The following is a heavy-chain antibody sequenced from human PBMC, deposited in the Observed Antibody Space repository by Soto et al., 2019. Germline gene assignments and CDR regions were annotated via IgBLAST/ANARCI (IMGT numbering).Heavy chain of an antibody. D-gene: IGHD3-10*01. Sequence: QVQLQESGPGLVKPSETLSLTCAVSGASVSRIGFHWGWIRQPPGQGLEWIGSIYDAGTTFYNPSLKSRVTISADTSKNHFSLRLTSVTAADTAEYYCARRGSGHTFDYWGQGTLVTVSS. CDR3: ARRGSGHTFDY. CDR2: IYDAGTT. V-gene: IGHV4-39*01. CDR1: GASVSRIGFH. J-gene: IGHJ4*02.